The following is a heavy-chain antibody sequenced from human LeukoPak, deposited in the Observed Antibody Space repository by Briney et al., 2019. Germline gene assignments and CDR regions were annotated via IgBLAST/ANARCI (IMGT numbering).Heavy chain of an antibody. J-gene: IGHJ4*02. CDR2: ISYDGSNI. CDR3: ARDKGVGFDY. Sequence: GGSLRLSCAASGFTFSSYAMHWVRQAPGKGLEWVAVISYDGSNIYNADFVKGRFTISRDNAKNSLYLQMNSLRAEDTAVYYCARDKGVGFDYWGQGTLVTVSS. D-gene: IGHD1-26*01. V-gene: IGHV3-30-3*01. CDR1: GFTFSSYA.